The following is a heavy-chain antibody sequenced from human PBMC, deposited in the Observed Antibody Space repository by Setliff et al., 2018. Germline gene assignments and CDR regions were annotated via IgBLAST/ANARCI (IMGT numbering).Heavy chain of an antibody. D-gene: IGHD1-26*01. CDR1: GASISSGGYY. CDR2: ISPSGST. J-gene: IGHJ4*02. Sequence: SETLSLTCTVSGASISSGGYYWTWIRQPAGKALEWIGHISPSGSTTYNPSLKSRVTISPDTSKNHFSLKVNSVTAADTALYYCARSPSSGAYWNPRPFYSDYWGQGTLVTVS. V-gene: IGHV4-61*09. CDR3: ARSPSSGAYWNPRPFYSDY.